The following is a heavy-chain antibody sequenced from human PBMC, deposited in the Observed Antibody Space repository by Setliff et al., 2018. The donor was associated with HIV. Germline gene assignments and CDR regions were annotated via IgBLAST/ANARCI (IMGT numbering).Heavy chain of an antibody. V-gene: IGHV3-7*01. CDR1: GITFSSYL. J-gene: IGHJ4*02. CDR3: ARDSGTVVGATGPGY. CDR2: IKQDESEK. D-gene: IGHD1-26*01. Sequence: GESLKISCAASGITFSSYLMSWVRQAPGRGLEWVANIKQDESEKFYVDSVKGRFTISRDNAKNSLYLQMNSLRVGDTAVYYCARDSGTVVGATGPGYWGQGTLVTVSS.